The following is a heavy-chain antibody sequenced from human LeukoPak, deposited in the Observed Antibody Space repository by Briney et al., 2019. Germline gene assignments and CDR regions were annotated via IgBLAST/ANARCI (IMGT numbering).Heavy chain of an antibody. CDR3: AREGFDWNYGGRWFDP. V-gene: IGHV4-4*07. D-gene: IGHD1-7*01. Sequence: SETLSLTCTVSGRSISSYYWSCIRHPAGKRLDWIGRIYTSGSTNYNPSLKSGVIMSVDASKNQFSLKLSSVTAADTAVYYCAREGFDWNYGGRWFDPWGQGTLVTVSS. CDR2: IYTSGST. J-gene: IGHJ5*02. CDR1: GRSISSYY.